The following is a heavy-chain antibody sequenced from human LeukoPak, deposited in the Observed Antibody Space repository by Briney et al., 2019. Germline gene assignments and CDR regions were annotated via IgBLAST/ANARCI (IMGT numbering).Heavy chain of an antibody. CDR1: GFTVSSNY. D-gene: IGHD2-21*02. CDR3: ARDPLYCGGDCYSGIYYYYGMDV. V-gene: IGHV3-66*01. CDR2: IYSGGST. Sequence: GGSLRLSCAASGFTVSSNYMSWVRQAPGKGLEWASVIYSGGSTYYADSVKGRFTISRDNSKNTLYLQMNSLRAEDTAVYYCARDPLYCGGDCYSGIYYYYGMDVWGQGTTVTVSS. J-gene: IGHJ6*02.